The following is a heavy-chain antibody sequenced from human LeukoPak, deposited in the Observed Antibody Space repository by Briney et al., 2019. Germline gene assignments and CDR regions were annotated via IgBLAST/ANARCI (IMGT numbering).Heavy chain of an antibody. Sequence: GRSLRLSCAASGFTFSSYGMHWVRQAPGKGLEWVAVISYDGSNKYYADSVKGRFTISRDNSKNTLYLQMNSLRAEDTAVYYCTGTVTYFDSSTYPPDAFDIWGQGTMVTVSS. CDR2: ISYDGSNK. J-gene: IGHJ3*02. V-gene: IGHV3-30*03. CDR1: GFTFSSYG. D-gene: IGHD3-22*01. CDR3: TGTVTYFDSSTYPPDAFDI.